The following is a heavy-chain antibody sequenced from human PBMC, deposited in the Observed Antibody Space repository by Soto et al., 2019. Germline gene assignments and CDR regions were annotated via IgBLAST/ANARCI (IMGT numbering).Heavy chain of an antibody. J-gene: IGHJ3*01. CDR3: SIGSWSAETFDV. D-gene: IGHD2-2*01. CDR2: IIPMLTVT. V-gene: IGHV1-69*02. CDR1: GGTFNTYT. Sequence: QVHLIQSGAEVKKPGSSVKVSCKAAGGTFNTYTLIWVRQAPGHGLEWMGRIIPMLTVTNSDQKFQGRLTLTADKSTGTAFMELTSLRSDDTAVYYCSIGSWSAETFDVWGQGTMVTVSS.